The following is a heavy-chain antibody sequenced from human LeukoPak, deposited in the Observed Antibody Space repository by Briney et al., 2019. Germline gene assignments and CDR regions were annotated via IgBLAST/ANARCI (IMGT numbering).Heavy chain of an antibody. D-gene: IGHD6-6*01. J-gene: IGHJ6*03. Sequence: SETLSLTCTVSGGSISSNYWSWIRQPPGKGLEWIGYIYTSGSTNYNPSLKSRVTISVDTSKNQFSLKLSSVTAADTAVYYCARHLLEYSSSSWGYYYYYMDVWGKGTTVTVSS. V-gene: IGHV4-4*09. CDR1: GGSISSNY. CDR2: IYTSGST. CDR3: ARHLLEYSSSSWGYYYYYMDV.